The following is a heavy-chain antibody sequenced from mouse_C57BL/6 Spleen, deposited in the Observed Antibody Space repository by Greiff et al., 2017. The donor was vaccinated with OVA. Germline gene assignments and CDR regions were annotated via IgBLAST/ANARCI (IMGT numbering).Heavy chain of an antibody. Sequence: QVQLQQPGAELVRPGSSVKLSCKASGYTFTSYWMHWVKQRPIQGLEWIGNIDPSDSETHYNQKFKDKATLTVDKSSSTAYMQLSSLTSEDSAVYYCARSVYGNYLAYWGQGTLVTVSA. CDR1: GYTFTSYW. D-gene: IGHD2-1*01. J-gene: IGHJ3*01. V-gene: IGHV1-52*01. CDR3: ARSVYGNYLAY. CDR2: IDPSDSET.